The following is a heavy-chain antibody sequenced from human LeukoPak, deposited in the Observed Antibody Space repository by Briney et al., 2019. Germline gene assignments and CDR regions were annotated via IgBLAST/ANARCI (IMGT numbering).Heavy chain of an antibody. J-gene: IGHJ3*02. Sequence: PRGSLRLSCSASGFTFSSYAMLWVRQAPGKGLEYVSTISSNGGSTYYADSVKGRFTISRDNSKNTLYLQMSSLRAEDTAVYYCVKGGIVVLISAFDIWGQGTMVTVSS. V-gene: IGHV3-64D*06. CDR3: VKGGIVVLISAFDI. CDR2: ISSNGGST. D-gene: IGHD3-22*01. CDR1: GFTFSSYA.